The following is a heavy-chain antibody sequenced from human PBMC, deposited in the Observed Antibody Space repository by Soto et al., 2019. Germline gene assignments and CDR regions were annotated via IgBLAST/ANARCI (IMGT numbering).Heavy chain of an antibody. V-gene: IGHV3-48*03. Sequence: EVQLVESGGGLVQPGGSLRLSCAASGFTFSSYEMNWVRQAPGKGLEWVSYISSSGSTIYYADSVKGRFTISRDNAKNSLYLQMNSLRAEDTAVYYCAGGFEGPLGASLGMDVWGQGTTVTVSS. CDR2: ISSSGSTI. J-gene: IGHJ6*02. D-gene: IGHD3-16*01. CDR3: AGGFEGPLGASLGMDV. CDR1: GFTFSSYE.